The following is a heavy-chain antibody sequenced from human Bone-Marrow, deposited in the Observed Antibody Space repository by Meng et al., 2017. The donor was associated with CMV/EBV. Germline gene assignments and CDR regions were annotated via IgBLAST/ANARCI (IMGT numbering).Heavy chain of an antibody. D-gene: IGHD2-2*02. Sequence: QFGHSCSEVKTPGASGKFYRKASGYTLTGYYMHWVRQAPGQGLEWMGRINPNSGATEYAQNFQGRVTMTRDTSISTAYMELSRLRSDDTAVYYCARDSRHCTSASCYSWYFDLWGRGTLVTVSS. CDR1: GYTLTGYY. CDR3: ARDSRHCTSASCYSWYFDL. V-gene: IGHV1-2*06. J-gene: IGHJ2*01. CDR2: INPNSGAT.